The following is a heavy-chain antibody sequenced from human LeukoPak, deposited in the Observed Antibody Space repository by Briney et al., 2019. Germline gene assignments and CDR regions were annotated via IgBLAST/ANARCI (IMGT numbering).Heavy chain of an antibody. CDR3: ARLGLAVPAAKNYYFDY. V-gene: IGHV4-59*08. CDR1: GGSISSYY. Sequence: SETLSLTCTVSGGSISSYYWSWIRQPPGKGLEWIGYIYYSGSTNYNPSLKSRVTISVDTSKNQFSLKLSSVTAADTAVYYCARLGLAVPAAKNYYFDYWGQGTLVTVSS. D-gene: IGHD2-2*01. J-gene: IGHJ4*02. CDR2: IYYSGST.